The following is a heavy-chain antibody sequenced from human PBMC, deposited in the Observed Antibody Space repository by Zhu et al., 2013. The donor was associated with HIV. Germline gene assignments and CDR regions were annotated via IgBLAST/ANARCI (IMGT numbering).Heavy chain of an antibody. CDR3: ARGPMVVAGRDFRFDY. CDR1: GGSFSGYY. Sequence: QVQLQQWGAGLLRPSETLSLTCAVYGGSFSGYYWTWIRQPQEGLERIGEINHIGSTNYSPSLKSRLTISVHTSKNQFSLELKSVTAADTAVYYCARGPMVVAGRDFRFDYWGQGTLVTVSS. J-gene: IGHJ4*02. D-gene: IGHD2-15*01. V-gene: IGHV4-34*01. CDR2: INHIGST.